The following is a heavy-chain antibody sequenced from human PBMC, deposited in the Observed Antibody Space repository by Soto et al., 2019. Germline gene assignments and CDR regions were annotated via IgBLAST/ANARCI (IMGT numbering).Heavy chain of an antibody. D-gene: IGHD2-2*01. CDR1: VFPFSNFP. V-gene: IGHV3-74*01. CDR2: INCDGSST. CDR3: ARAQLLPDDAFDA. Sequence: SRGSLSLSCVASVFPFSNFPMHWVRQAPGKGPVWVSRINCDGSSTSHADSVKGRFTISRDNAENTLFLQMSGLRAEDAAVYYCARAQLLPDDAFDAWGRGTVVTVSS. J-gene: IGHJ3*01.